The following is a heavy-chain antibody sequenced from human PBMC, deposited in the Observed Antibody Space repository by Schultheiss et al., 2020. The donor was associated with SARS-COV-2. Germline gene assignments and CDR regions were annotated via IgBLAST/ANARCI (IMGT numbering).Heavy chain of an antibody. Sequence: SETLSLTCGVSGDSISNYYWSWIRQPPGKGLEWIGSIYHSGNIYYNPSLKSRVAISVDTSKKHFALRLSSVTAADTAVYYCARTREYCSGGSCYLNWFDPWGQGTLVTVSS. CDR3: ARTREYCSGGSCYLNWFDP. CDR2: IYHSGNI. V-gene: IGHV4-38-2*01. D-gene: IGHD2-15*01. CDR1: GDSISNYY. J-gene: IGHJ5*02.